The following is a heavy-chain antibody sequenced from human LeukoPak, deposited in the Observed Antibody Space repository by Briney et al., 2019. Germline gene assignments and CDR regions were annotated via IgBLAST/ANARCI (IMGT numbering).Heavy chain of an antibody. D-gene: IGHD3-10*01. CDR3: ANLGGPLDV. Sequence: PWASVKVSCKAPGVIFSINWVRQAHGQGLEWMGRIIPRLDTTNYAQKFQGRVTITADKSTDTVYMELRRLRSEDTAVYYCANLGGPLDVWGQGTTVSVSS. CDR1: GVIFS. V-gene: IGHV1-69*08. CDR2: IIPRLDTT. J-gene: IGHJ6*02.